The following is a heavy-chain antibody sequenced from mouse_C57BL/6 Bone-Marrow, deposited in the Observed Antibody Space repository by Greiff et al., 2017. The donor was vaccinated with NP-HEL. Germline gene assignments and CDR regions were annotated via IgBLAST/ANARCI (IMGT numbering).Heavy chain of an antibody. D-gene: IGHD2-10*01. V-gene: IGHV1-64*01. CDR1: GYTFTSYW. CDR2: IHPNSGST. Sequence: QVQLQQPGAELVKPGASVKLSCTASGYTFTSYWMHWVKQRPGQGLEWIGMIHPNSGSTNYNEKFKSKATLTVDKSSSTAYMQLSSLTSEDSAVYYCARPLLLAFAYWGQGTLVTVSA. CDR3: ARPLLLAFAY. J-gene: IGHJ3*01.